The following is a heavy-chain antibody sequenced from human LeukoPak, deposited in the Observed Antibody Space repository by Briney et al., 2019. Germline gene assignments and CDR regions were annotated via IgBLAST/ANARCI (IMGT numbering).Heavy chain of an antibody. V-gene: IGHV1-8*01. CDR3: ARLLWSGYSLPLYFDY. J-gene: IGHJ4*02. CDR2: MNPNSGNT. D-gene: IGHD3-3*01. Sequence: ASVKVSCKSSGYIFTSYDIYWVRQATGQGLEWMGWMNPNSGNTGYAQKFQGRVTMTTNTSISTAYMELSSLRSEDTAVYYCARLLWSGYSLPLYFDYWGQGTLVTVSS. CDR1: GYIFTSYD.